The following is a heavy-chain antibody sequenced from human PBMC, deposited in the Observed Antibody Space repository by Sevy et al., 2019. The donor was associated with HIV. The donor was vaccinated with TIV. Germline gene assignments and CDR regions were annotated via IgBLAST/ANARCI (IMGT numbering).Heavy chain of an antibody. CDR2: ISYDGSFK. CDR3: ASDRTYYFYY. CDR1: GFIFSTYT. J-gene: IGHJ4*02. Sequence: GGSLRLSCAASGFIFSTYTMHWVRLAPGKGLEWVAVISYDGSFKDYADSVKGRFTISRDNSKNTLYLLMSGLRAEDTAVYYCASDRTYYFYYWGQGTLVTVSS. V-gene: IGHV3-30-3*01.